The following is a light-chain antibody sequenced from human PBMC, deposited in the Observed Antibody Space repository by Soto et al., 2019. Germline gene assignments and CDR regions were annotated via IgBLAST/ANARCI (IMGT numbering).Light chain of an antibody. J-gene: IGKJ1*01. CDR3: QQYNSYSWT. Sequence: DIQMTQSPSTLSASVGDRVTITCRASQSISSWLAWYQQKPGKAPKILIYDASNLESGVPSRFSGSGSGTEFTLTISSLQPDDFPTYYCQQYNSYSWTFGQGTKVEI. CDR2: DAS. V-gene: IGKV1-5*01. CDR1: QSISSW.